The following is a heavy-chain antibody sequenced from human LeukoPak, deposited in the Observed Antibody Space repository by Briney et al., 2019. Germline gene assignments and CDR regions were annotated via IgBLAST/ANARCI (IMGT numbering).Heavy chain of an antibody. CDR2: IYSGCST. Sequence: GGSLRLSCAASGLTVSNNYMSWVRQAPGKGLEWVSAIYSGCSTYYADSVKGRFTISRDNSKNTLYLQMNSLRAEDTAVYYCAKETMVRGVGYYYGMGVWGQGTTVTVSS. CDR1: GLTVSNNY. J-gene: IGHJ6*02. V-gene: IGHV3-53*01. CDR3: AKETMVRGVGYYYGMGV. D-gene: IGHD3-10*01.